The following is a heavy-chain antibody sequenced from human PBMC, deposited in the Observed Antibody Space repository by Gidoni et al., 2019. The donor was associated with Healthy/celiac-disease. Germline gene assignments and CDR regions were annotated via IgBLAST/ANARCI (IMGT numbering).Heavy chain of an antibody. J-gene: IGHJ5*02. D-gene: IGHD6-19*01. CDR1: GGSFSGYY. CDR3: ASTGSGWSWFDP. V-gene: IGHV4-34*01. Sequence: QVQLQQWGAGLLKPSETLSLTFAVYGGSFSGYYWSWIRQPPGKGLEWIGEINHSGSTNYNPSLKSRVTISVDTSKNQFSLKLSSVTAADTALYYCASTGSGWSWFDPWGQGTLVTVSS. CDR2: INHSGST.